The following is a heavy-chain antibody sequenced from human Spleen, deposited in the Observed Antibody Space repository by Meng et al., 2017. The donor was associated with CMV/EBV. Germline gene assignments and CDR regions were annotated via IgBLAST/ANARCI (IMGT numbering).Heavy chain of an antibody. V-gene: IGHV1-2*02. CDR1: GYTFTDYY. CDR2: INPNSGAT. J-gene: IGHJ5*02. D-gene: IGHD1-26*01. Sequence: SCAASGYTFTDYYMHWVRQAPGQGLEWMGWINPNSGATNYAEKFQGRVTMTRDTSISTAYMELRSDDTAVYYCARSGKKWELLWFDPWGQGTLVTVSS. CDR3: ARSGKKWELLWFDP.